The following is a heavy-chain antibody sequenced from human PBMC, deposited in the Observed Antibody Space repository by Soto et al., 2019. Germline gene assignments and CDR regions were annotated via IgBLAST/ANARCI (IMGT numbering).Heavy chain of an antibody. CDR1: GFTFSSYW. J-gene: IGHJ4*02. V-gene: IGHV3-74*01. CDR2: INSDGSST. CDR3: ASIGTIAVAGAPDY. D-gene: IGHD6-19*01. Sequence: PGGSLRLSCAASGFTFSSYWMHWVRQAPGKGLVWVSRINSDGSSTSYADSVKGRFTISRDNAKNTLYLQMNSLRAEDTAVYYCASIGTIAVAGAPDYWGQGTLVTVSS.